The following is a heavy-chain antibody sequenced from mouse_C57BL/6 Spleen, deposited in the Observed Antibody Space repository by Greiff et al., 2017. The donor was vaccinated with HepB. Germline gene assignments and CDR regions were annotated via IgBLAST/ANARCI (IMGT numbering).Heavy chain of an antibody. CDR1: GYTFTSYW. CDR2: INPSSGYT. J-gene: IGHJ4*01. V-gene: IGHV1-7*01. CDR3: TVGDGYCPYAMDY. D-gene: IGHD2-3*01. Sequence: VQLQQSGADLAKPGASVKLSCKASGYTFTSYWMHWVKQRPGQGLEWIGYINPSSGYTKYNQKFKDKATLTADKSSSTAYLQLSRLTDEDSACYYCTVGDGYCPYAMDYWGQGTSVTVSS.